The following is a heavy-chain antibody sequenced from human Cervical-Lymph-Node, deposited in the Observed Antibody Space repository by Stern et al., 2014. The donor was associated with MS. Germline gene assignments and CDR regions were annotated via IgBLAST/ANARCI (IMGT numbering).Heavy chain of an antibody. CDR1: GFSFSTNS. J-gene: IGHJ4*02. CDR3: ARDVSIVGAGDRDYC. D-gene: IGHD1-26*01. V-gene: IGHV3-48*01. CDR2: ISSGSSTV. Sequence: EVHLVESGGDLVQPGGSLRLSCVASGFSFSTNSLKWVRQAPGKGLEWVSYISSGSSTVYYSDSVKGRFTISRDNAKNSLYLQMNSLRPEDSAIYYCARDVSIVGAGDRDYCWGQGTLVTVSS.